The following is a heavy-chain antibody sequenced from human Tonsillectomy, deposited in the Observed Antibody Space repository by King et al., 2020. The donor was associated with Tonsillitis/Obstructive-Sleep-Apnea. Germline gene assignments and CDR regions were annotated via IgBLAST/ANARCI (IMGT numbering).Heavy chain of an antibody. Sequence: VQLVESGGGLVQPGGSLRLSCAASGFTFSSYAMSWVRQAPGKGLEWVSAISGSGGSTYYADSVKGRFTISRDNSKNTLYLQTNSLRAEDTAVYYCAKLNVLRFLEWLSPHFDYWGQGTLVTVSS. J-gene: IGHJ4*02. V-gene: IGHV3-23*04. CDR2: ISGSGGST. CDR1: GFTFSSYA. CDR3: AKLNVLRFLEWLSPHFDY. D-gene: IGHD3-3*01.